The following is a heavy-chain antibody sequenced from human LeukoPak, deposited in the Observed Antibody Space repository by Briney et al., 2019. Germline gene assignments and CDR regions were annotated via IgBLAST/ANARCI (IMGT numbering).Heavy chain of an antibody. Sequence: PGGSLRLSCAASGFTFSSYGMHWVRQAPGKGLEWVAVISYDGSNNYYADSVKRRFNISRDNSKNTLYLQMNSLRAEDTAVYYGAKFCTSTNCPLNYWGQGTLVTVSS. CDR3: AKFCTSTNCPLNY. D-gene: IGHD2-2*01. J-gene: IGHJ4*02. CDR1: GFTFSSYG. V-gene: IGHV3-30*18. CDR2: ISYDGSNN.